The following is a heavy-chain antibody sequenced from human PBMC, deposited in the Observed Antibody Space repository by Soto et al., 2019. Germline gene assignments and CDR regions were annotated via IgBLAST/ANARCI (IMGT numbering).Heavy chain of an antibody. V-gene: IGHV3-23*01. CDR1: GFPFSSHA. CDR3: VKQDYGDYYFDY. J-gene: IGHJ4*02. D-gene: IGHD4-17*01. CDR2: LSDSGISI. Sequence: GGSLRLSCTASGFPFSSHAMTWVRQAPGKGLEWVPGLSDSGISIYYADSVKGRFTISRDNAKNSLYLQMNSLRAEDTALYYCVKQDYGDYYFDYWGQGTLVTVSS.